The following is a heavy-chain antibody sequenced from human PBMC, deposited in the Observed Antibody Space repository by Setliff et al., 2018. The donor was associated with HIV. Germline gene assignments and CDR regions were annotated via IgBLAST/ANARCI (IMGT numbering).Heavy chain of an antibody. J-gene: IGHJ4*02. CDR3: ARVSPIVVLPAARGEYYFDY. CDR2: INQDGSEK. Sequence: LRLSCAASGFTFSSYWMSWVRQAPGKGLEWVANINQDGSEKYSVDSVKGRFTISRDNAKNSLYLQMNSLRAEDTAVYYCARVSPIVVLPAARGEYYFDYWGQGSLVTVSS. D-gene: IGHD2-2*01. CDR1: GFTFSSYW. V-gene: IGHV3-7*01.